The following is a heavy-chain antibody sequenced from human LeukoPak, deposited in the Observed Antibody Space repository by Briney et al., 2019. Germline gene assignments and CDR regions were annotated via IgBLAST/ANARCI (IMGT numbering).Heavy chain of an antibody. CDR3: VRDPSYGSSWYYYMDV. CDR1: GFTSSDYA. J-gene: IGHJ6*03. CDR2: ITGSGAST. V-gene: IGHV3-23*01. Sequence: GGSLRLSCAASGFTSSDYAMSWVRQAPGTGLEWFSAITGSGASTYYADSVRGRFTISRDNSKNSLYLQMDSLRVEDTAVYYCVRDPSYGSSWYYYMDVWGKGTTVTVSS. D-gene: IGHD6-13*01.